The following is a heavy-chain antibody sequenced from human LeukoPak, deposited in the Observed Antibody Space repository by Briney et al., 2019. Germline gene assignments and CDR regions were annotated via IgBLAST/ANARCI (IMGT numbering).Heavy chain of an antibody. CDR3: ARRMYDIGWVLDY. V-gene: IGHV4-34*01. Sequence: SETLSLTCAVYGGSFSSYYWSWIRQPPGKGLEWIGEINDSGSTNYSPSLKSRVSMSLDASKSQFSLKLRSVTAADTAIYYCARRMYDIGWVLDYWGHRARVTLSS. D-gene: IGHD6-19*01. CDR2: INDSGST. CDR1: GGSFSSYY. J-gene: IGHJ4*01.